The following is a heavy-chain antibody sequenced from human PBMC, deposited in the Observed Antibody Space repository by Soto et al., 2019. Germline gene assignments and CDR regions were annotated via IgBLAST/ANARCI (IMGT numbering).Heavy chain of an antibody. CDR3: ARHLTYCSAGSCYSDFPYYGMDV. CDR2: IYYSGST. CDR1: GGSIISYY. Sequence: SETLSLTCTVSGGSIISYYWSWIRQPPGKGLEWIGYIYYSGSTYYNPSLKSRVTISVDTSKNQFSLKLSSVTAADTAVYYCARHLTYCSAGSCYSDFPYYGMDVWGQGTTVTVSS. J-gene: IGHJ6*02. V-gene: IGHV4-59*08. D-gene: IGHD2-15*01.